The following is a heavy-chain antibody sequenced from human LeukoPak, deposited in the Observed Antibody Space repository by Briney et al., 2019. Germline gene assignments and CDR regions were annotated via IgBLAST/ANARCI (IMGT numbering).Heavy chain of an antibody. Sequence: SETLSLTCAVFGGSISSSSYCWGWIRQPPGKGLEWIGSNCYSGSTYYNPSLKSRVIFSVDTSKNQFSLKLNSVTAADTAVYYCARGEGRNDTFDYWGQGTLVTVSS. V-gene: IGHV4-39*07. CDR3: ARGEGRNDTFDY. CDR2: NCYSGST. D-gene: IGHD1-14*01. CDR1: GGSISSSSYC. J-gene: IGHJ4*02.